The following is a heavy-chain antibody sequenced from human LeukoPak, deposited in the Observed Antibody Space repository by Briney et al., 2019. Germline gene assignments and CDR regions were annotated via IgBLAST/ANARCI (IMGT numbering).Heavy chain of an antibody. Sequence: SETLSLTCAVSGGSISSGGYSWSWIRQPPGKGLEWIGYVYYSGSTYYNPSLKSRVTISVDTSKNQFSLKLSSVTAADTAVYYCAKAGRLWFGELPWFDPWGQGTLVTVSS. V-gene: IGHV4-30-4*07. CDR2: VYYSGST. CDR3: AKAGRLWFGELPWFDP. D-gene: IGHD3-10*01. CDR1: GGSISSGGYS. J-gene: IGHJ5*02.